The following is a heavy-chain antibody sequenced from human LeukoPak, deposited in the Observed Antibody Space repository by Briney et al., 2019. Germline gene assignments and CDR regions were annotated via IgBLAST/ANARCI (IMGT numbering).Heavy chain of an antibody. J-gene: IGHJ6*02. CDR3: ARELAADYDYVWGSYLLHGMDV. CDR1: GYTFTSYG. CDR2: ISAYNGNT. Sequence: ASVKVSCKASGYTFTSYGISWVRQAPGQGLEWMGWISAYNGNTNYAQKLQGRVTMTTDTSTSTAYMELRSLRSDDTAVYYCARELAADYDYVWGSYLLHGMDVWGLGTTVTVSS. V-gene: IGHV1-18*01. D-gene: IGHD3-16*02.